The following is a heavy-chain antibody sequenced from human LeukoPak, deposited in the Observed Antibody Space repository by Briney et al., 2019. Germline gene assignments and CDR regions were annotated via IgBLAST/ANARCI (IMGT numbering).Heavy chain of an antibody. V-gene: IGHV3-7*01. CDR1: GFTFSSYW. D-gene: IGHD3-10*01. CDR3: ARGSYYYGSGSYPS. CDR2: IKQDGSEK. J-gene: IGHJ4*02. Sequence: GGSLRLSCAASGFTFSSYWMSWVRQAPGKGLEWVANIKQDGSEKYYVDSVKGRFTISRDNAKNSLYLQMNSLRAEDTAVYYCARGSYYYGSGSYPSWGQGTLVTVSS.